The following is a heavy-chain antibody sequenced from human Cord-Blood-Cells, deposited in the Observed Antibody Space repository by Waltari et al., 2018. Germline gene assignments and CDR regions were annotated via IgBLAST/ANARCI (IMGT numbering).Heavy chain of an antibody. CDR1: GFPFGSYA. CDR3: ASTPRAAGDY. V-gene: IGHV3-30*04. D-gene: IGHD6-13*01. CDR2: ISYDGSNK. J-gene: IGHJ4*02. Sequence: QVQLVASGGGVVQPGRSLRLSCAASGFPFGSYALHRVRQAPGKGLEWVAVISYDGSNKYYADSVKGRFTISRDNSKNTLYLQMNSLRAEDTAVYYCASTPRAAGDYWGQGTLVTVSS.